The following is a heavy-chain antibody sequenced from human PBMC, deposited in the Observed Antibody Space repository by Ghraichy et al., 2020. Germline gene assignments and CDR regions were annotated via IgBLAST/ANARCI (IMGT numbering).Heavy chain of an antibody. Sequence: SETLSLTCTVSHGSISSYYWSWVRHPPGKVLEWIGYIYYSGSTNYNPSLKSRVTISVDTSKNQFSLKLSSVTAADTAVYYCARRGYSCGYFDYWCQGTLVTVSS. CDR3: ARRGYSCGYFDY. CDR2: IYYSGST. D-gene: IGHD5-18*01. V-gene: IGHV4-59*08. J-gene: IGHJ4*02. CDR1: HGSISSYY.